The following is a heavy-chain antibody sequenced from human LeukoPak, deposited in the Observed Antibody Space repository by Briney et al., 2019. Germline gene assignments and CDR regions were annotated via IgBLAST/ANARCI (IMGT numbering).Heavy chain of an antibody. J-gene: IGHJ3*02. CDR3: ARSSGSSPDDAFDI. CDR2: IGTAGDP. V-gene: IGHV3-13*05. D-gene: IGHD3-10*01. CDR1: GFTFSSYD. Sequence: PGGSLRLSCAASGFTFSSYDMHWVRQATGKGLEWVSAIGTAGDPYYPGSVKGRFTISRENAKNSLYLQMNSLRAGDTAMYYCARSSGSSPDDAFDIWGQGTMVTVSS.